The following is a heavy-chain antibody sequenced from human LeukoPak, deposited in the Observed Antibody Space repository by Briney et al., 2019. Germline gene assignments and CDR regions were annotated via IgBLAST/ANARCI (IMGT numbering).Heavy chain of an antibody. CDR3: VRGYGGSTFDY. V-gene: IGHV3-74*01. CDR2: INSDGSST. Sequence: PGGSLRLSCAASGFTFSSYWMHWVRQAPGKGLVWVSRINSDGSSTVYADAVKGRYTISRDNAKNTLYLQMNSLRAEDTAVYYCVRGYGGSTFDYWGQGTLVTVSS. D-gene: IGHD2-15*01. J-gene: IGHJ4*02. CDR1: GFTFSSYW.